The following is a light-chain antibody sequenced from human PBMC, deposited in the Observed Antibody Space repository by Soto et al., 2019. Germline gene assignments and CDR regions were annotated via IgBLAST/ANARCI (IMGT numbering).Light chain of an antibody. CDR2: GAS. CDR1: QIFPNSY. Sequence: EIVLTQSPGTLSLSPGERATLSCRASQIFPNSYLAWYQQKPGQAPRLLIYGASSRATGIPDRFSGSGSGTDFTLTISRLEPEDFAVYYCQQYDSSPLTFGGGTKVEIK. J-gene: IGKJ4*01. V-gene: IGKV3-20*01. CDR3: QQYDSSPLT.